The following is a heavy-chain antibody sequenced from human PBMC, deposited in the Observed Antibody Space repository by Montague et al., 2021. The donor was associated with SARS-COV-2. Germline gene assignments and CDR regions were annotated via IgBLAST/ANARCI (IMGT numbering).Heavy chain of an antibody. CDR1: GGSFGDDH. Sequence: SETLSLTCAVYGGSFGDDHWSWIRQPPGKGLEWIGDIKQSGSTNYNPSLKSRVTISVDKSKNQFSLKMSSVTAADTAVFYCARGLGCSGGRCYGDWLDPWGQGTLVTVSS. CDR3: ARGLGCSGGRCYGDWLDP. V-gene: IGHV4-34*01. D-gene: IGHD2-15*01. J-gene: IGHJ5*02. CDR2: IKQSGST.